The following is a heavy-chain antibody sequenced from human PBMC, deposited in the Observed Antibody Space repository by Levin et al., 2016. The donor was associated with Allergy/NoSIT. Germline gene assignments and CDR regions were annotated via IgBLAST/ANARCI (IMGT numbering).Heavy chain of an antibody. Sequence: WIRQPPGKGPEWVSVIYSGDRTFHADSVKGRFTISRDNSKNTLYLQMNSLRAEDTAVYYCARDRAAAGTYYGMDVWGQGTTVTVSS. V-gene: IGHV3-66*01. J-gene: IGHJ6*02. CDR3: ARDRAAAGTYYGMDV. D-gene: IGHD6-13*01. CDR2: IYSGDRT.